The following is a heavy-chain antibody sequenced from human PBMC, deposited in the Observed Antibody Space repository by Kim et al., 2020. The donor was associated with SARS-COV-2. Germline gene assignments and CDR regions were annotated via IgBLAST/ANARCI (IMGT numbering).Heavy chain of an antibody. Sequence: RHKDYVDSVKGRFTISRDNTNNLLFLQMNSLRVEDTALYYCTTGGRGDYWGQGTLVTVSS. J-gene: IGHJ4*02. V-gene: IGHV3-7*01. CDR2: RHK. D-gene: IGHD1-26*01. CDR3: TTGGRGDY.